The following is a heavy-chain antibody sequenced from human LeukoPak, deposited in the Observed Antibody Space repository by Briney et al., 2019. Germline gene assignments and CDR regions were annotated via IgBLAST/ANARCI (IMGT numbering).Heavy chain of an antibody. CDR2: IYTSGST. J-gene: IGHJ3*02. V-gene: IGHV4-4*09. CDR3: ARADYYDSSGRSQAFDI. CDR1: GRSISIYC. D-gene: IGHD3-22*01. Sequence: ASHTLSLTCAVSGRSISIYCWSWIRQPPGDRLQLLGYIYTSGSTNYNPSLKSRVTISVDTSKNQFSLKLSSVTAADTAVYYCARADYYDSSGRSQAFDIWGQGTMVTVSS.